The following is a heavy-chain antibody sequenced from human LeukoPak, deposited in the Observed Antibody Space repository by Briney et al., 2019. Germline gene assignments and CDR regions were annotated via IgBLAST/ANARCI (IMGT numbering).Heavy chain of an antibody. CDR2: INHSGST. CDR1: GGSFSGYY. CDR3: ARVYYYGSGNWFDP. J-gene: IGHJ5*02. Sequence: SETLSLTCAVYGGSFSGYYWSWIRQPPGKGLEWIGEINHSGSTNYNPSLKSRVTISVDTSKNQFSLKLSSVTAADTAVYYCARVYYYGSGNWFDPWGQGTLVTVSS. V-gene: IGHV4-34*01. D-gene: IGHD3-10*01.